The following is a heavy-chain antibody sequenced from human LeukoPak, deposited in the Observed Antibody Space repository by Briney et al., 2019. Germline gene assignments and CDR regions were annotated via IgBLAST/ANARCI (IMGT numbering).Heavy chain of an antibody. CDR2: INPNSGGT. J-gene: IGHJ6*02. Sequence: ASVKVSCKASGYTFTGYYMHWVRQAPGQGLERMGWINPNSGGTNYAQKFQGRVTMTRDTSISTAYMELSRLRSDDTAVYYCARDRAPVVVPAAFIYYGMDVWGQGTTATVSS. V-gene: IGHV1-2*02. D-gene: IGHD2-2*01. CDR1: GYTFTGYY. CDR3: ARDRAPVVVPAAFIYYGMDV.